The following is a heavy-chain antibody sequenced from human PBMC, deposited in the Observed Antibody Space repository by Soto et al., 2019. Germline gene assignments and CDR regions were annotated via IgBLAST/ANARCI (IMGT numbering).Heavy chain of an antibody. CDR2: ISAYNGNT. CDR1: GYTFTSYG. Sequence: ASVKVSCKASGYTFTSYGISWVRQAPGQGLEWMGWISAYNGNTNYAQKLQGRVTMTTDTSTSTAYMELRSLRSDDTAVYYCGRVTPLHSGWPHDAFDIWGQGTMVTVSS. CDR3: GRVTPLHSGWPHDAFDI. J-gene: IGHJ3*02. V-gene: IGHV1-18*01. D-gene: IGHD6-19*01.